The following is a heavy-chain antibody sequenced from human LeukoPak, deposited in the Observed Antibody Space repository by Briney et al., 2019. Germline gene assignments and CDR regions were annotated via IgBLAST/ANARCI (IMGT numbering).Heavy chain of an antibody. Sequence: GGSLRLSCAASGFIFSSAWMTWVRQAPGKGLEWVSSVSSIGISSYYADSVKGRFTISRDNSQNTLYLQMNSLRAEDTAIYYCARATLIGYPDAFDIWGQGTMVTVSS. D-gene: IGHD5-18*01. V-gene: IGHV3-23*01. CDR1: GFIFSSA. CDR3: ARATLIGYPDAFDI. CDR2: VSSIGISS. J-gene: IGHJ3*02.